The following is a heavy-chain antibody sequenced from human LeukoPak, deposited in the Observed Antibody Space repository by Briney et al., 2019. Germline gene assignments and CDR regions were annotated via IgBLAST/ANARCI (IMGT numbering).Heavy chain of an antibody. CDR1: GFTVSSNY. J-gene: IGHJ3*01. V-gene: IGHV3-66*02. CDR3: ARVRLGYCTT. Sequence: GGSLRLSCAASGFTVSSNYMSWVRQAPGKGLEWVSVIYSGGSTYYADSVEGRFTISRDNSKNTLYLQMNSLRAEDTAVYYCARVRLGYCTTWVQGTMVTVSS. D-gene: IGHD2-8*01. CDR2: IYSGGST.